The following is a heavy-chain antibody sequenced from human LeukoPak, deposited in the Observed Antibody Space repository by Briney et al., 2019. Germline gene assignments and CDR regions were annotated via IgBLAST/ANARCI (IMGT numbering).Heavy chain of an antibody. Sequence: ASVKVSCKASGYTFTGYYMHWVRQAPGQGLEWVGWINPNSGGTNYAQKFQGRVTMTRDTSISTAYMELSRLRSDDTAVYYCARVLYYYDSSGYYDYWGQGTLVTVSS. V-gene: IGHV1-2*02. J-gene: IGHJ4*02. CDR1: GYTFTGYY. CDR3: ARVLYYYDSSGYYDY. D-gene: IGHD3-22*01. CDR2: INPNSGGT.